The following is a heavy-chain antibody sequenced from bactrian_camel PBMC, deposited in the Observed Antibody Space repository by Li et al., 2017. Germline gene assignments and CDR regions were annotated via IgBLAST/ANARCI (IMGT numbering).Heavy chain of an antibody. CDR3: ATAWYCSGGYDDTWDLTAADFGY. Sequence: HVQLVESGGGSVQAGGSLRLSCAAASANTVSRYCMGWFRQAPGKEREGVATMDRVGVTSYADSVKGRFAFSLDNAKNTVYLQMNSLKPEDTAMYYCATAWYCSGGYDDTWDLTAADFGYWGQGTQVTVS. D-gene: IGHD2*01. V-gene: IGHV3S53*01. J-gene: IGHJ6*01. CDR2: MDRVGVT. CDR1: ANTVSRYC.